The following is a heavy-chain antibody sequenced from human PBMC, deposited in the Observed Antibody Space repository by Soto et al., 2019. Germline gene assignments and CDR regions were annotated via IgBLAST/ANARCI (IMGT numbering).Heavy chain of an antibody. CDR1: GGPFSGYY. D-gene: IGHD2-8*02. CDR2: INHSGST. J-gene: IGHJ4*02. CDR3: ARDKITGLFDY. Sequence: QVQLQQWGAGLLKPSETLSLTCAVYGGPFSGYYWTWIRQPPGTGLEWIGEINHSGSTNYNPSLKSRATISVDTSTNQFSLKLTSVTAADTAVDYCARDKITGLFDYWGQGTLVTVSS. V-gene: IGHV4-34*01.